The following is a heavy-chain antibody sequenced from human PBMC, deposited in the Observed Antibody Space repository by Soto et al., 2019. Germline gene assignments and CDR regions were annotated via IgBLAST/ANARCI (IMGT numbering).Heavy chain of an antibody. CDR1: GGTFSSYA. V-gene: IGHV1-69*01. D-gene: IGHD5-18*01. CDR2: IIPIFGTA. J-gene: IGHJ4*02. CDR3: ARGAKDTVMITDFDY. Sequence: QVQLVQSWAEVKKPGSSVKDSCKASGGTFSSYAISWVRQAPGQGPEWMGGIIPIFGTANYVQKFQGRDTSTAHETTSTAYMELSSLRTENTRVYYCARGAKDTVMITDFDYWGQATLVTVSS.